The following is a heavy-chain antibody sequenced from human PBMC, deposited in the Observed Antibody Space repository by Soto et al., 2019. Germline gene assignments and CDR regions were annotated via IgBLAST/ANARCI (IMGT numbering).Heavy chain of an antibody. Sequence: SETLSLTCTVSGGSISSYYWSWIRQPPGKGLEWIGYIYYSGSTNYNPSLKSRVTISVDTSKNQFSLKLSSVTAADTAVYYCARVTMVRGVTFDYWGQGTLVTVSS. CDR3: ARVTMVRGVTFDY. J-gene: IGHJ4*02. V-gene: IGHV4-59*01. CDR2: IYYSGST. CDR1: GGSISSYY. D-gene: IGHD3-10*01.